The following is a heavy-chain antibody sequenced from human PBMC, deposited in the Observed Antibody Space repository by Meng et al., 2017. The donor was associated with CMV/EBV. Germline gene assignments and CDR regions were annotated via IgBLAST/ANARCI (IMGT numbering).Heavy chain of an antibody. Sequence: SVKVSCKASGYTFTGYYMHWVRQAPGQGLEWMGGIIPILGIANYAQKFQGRVTITADKSTSTAYMELSSLRSEDTAVYYCARSTVTRRGPGAPNYYYYGMDVWGQGTTVTVSS. V-gene: IGHV1-69*10. J-gene: IGHJ6*02. D-gene: IGHD4-11*01. CDR1: GYTFTGYY. CDR3: ARSTVTRRGPGAPNYYYYGMDV. CDR2: IIPILGIA.